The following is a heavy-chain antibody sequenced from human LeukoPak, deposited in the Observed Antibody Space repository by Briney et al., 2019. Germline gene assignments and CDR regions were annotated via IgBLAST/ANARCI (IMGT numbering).Heavy chain of an antibody. D-gene: IGHD6-13*01. V-gene: IGHV3-21*01. CDR2: ISSSSSYI. CDR3: AMDSSRAMNYFDY. Sequence: GGSLRLSCAASGFTFSSYGIHWVRQAPGKGLEWVSSISSSSSYIYYADSVKGRFTISRDNAKNSLYLQMNSLRAEDTAVYYCAMDSSRAMNYFDYWGQGTLVTVSS. J-gene: IGHJ4*02. CDR1: GFTFSSYG.